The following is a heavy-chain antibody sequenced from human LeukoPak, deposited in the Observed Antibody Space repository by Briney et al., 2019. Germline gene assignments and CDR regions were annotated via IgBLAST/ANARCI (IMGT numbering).Heavy chain of an antibody. V-gene: IGHV6-1*01. J-gene: IGHJ4*02. CDR2: TYYKSKWYN. CDR3: ARDGLTGHSSAWYSYFVY. CDR1: GVGVSINPGA. D-gene: IGHD6-19*01. Sequence: QTLSLTRAMSGVGVSINPGAWGSIRPPATRRIEWLGRTYYKSKWYNDYAVSVESRITIAQDTSKNQFSLQLNSVTPEDTAVYYCARDGLTGHSSAWYSYFVYWGQGTLVTVSS.